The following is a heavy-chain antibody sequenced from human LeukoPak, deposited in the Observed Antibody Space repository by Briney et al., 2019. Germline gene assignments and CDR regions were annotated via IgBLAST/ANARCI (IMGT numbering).Heavy chain of an antibody. V-gene: IGHV3-23*01. Sequence: AGGSLRLSCAASGFTFSSYAMSWVRQAPGKGLEWVSAISGSGGSTYYADSVKGRFTISRDNAKNSLYLQMNSLRAEDTAVYYCARVGYYDSSGYYYAFDIWGQGTMVTVSS. J-gene: IGHJ3*02. D-gene: IGHD3-22*01. CDR3: ARVGYYDSSGYYYAFDI. CDR1: GFTFSSYA. CDR2: ISGSGGST.